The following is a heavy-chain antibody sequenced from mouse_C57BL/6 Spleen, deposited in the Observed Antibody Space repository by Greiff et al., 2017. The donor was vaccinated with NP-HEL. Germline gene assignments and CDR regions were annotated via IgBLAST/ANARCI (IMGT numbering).Heavy chain of an antibody. CDR3: ARPLITTVEDAMDY. CDR2: ISSGSSTI. D-gene: IGHD1-1*01. J-gene: IGHJ4*01. CDR1: GFTFSDYG. V-gene: IGHV5-17*01. Sequence: EVQGVESGGGLVKPGGSLKLSCAASGFTFSDYGMHWVRQAPEKGLEWVAYISSGSSTIYYADTVKGRFTISRDNAKNTLFLQMTSLRSEDTAMYYCARPLITTVEDAMDYWGQGTSVTVSS.